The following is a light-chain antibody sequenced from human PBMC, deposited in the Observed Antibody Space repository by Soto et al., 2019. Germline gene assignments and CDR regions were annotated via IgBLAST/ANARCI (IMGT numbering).Light chain of an antibody. CDR1: SSNIGARYN. Sequence: QSALTQPPSVSGAPGQRVTISCTGSSSNIGARYNVHWYQQLPGTAPKLLIYANINRPSGVPDRFSGSKSGTSASLAITGLQAEDEADYYCQSYDDSLSAWVFGGGTKVTVL. CDR3: QSYDDSLSAWV. CDR2: ANI. V-gene: IGLV1-40*01. J-gene: IGLJ3*02.